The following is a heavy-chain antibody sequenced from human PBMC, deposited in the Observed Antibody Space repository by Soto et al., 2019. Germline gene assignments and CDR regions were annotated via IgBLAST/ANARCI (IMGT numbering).Heavy chain of an antibody. V-gene: IGHV4-30-4*01. CDR3: ARETSGIQLWRQNWFDP. D-gene: IGHD5-18*01. J-gene: IGHJ5*02. CDR2: IYYSGST. Sequence: PSETLSLTCTVSGGSISSGDYYWSWIRQPPGKGLEWIGYIYYSGSTYYNPSLKSRVTISVDTSKNQFSLKLSSVTAADTAVYYFARETSGIQLWRQNWFDPWGQGTLVTVSS. CDR1: GGSISSGDYY.